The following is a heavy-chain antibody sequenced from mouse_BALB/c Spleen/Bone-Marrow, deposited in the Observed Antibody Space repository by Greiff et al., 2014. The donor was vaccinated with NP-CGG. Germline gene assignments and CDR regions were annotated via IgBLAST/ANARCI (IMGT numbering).Heavy chain of an antibody. D-gene: IGHD2-2*01. CDR3: AREGYGYQYFDY. J-gene: IGHJ2*01. Sequence: VQLQQSGAELVMPGASVKMSCKASGYTFTDYWMHWVKQRPGQGLEWIGAIDTSDSYTSYNQKFKGKATLTVDESSSTAYMRLSSLTSEDSAVYYCAREGYGYQYFDYWGQGTTLTVSS. CDR2: IDTSDSYT. V-gene: IGHV1-69*01. CDR1: GYTFTDYW.